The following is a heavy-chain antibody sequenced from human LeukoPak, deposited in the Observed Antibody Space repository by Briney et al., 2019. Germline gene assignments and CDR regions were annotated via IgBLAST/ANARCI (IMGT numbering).Heavy chain of an antibody. J-gene: IGHJ4*02. D-gene: IGHD6-13*01. Sequence: GGSLRLSCAASGFTVSSNYMNWVRQAPGKGLEWVSLIYTGGSTYYADSVKGRFTISRDNSKNTLYLQMNSLRAEDTAVYYCAKDTWYSSSWKNDYWGQGTLVTVSS. CDR3: AKDTWYSSSWKNDY. CDR1: GFTVSSNY. CDR2: IYTGGST. V-gene: IGHV3-66*01.